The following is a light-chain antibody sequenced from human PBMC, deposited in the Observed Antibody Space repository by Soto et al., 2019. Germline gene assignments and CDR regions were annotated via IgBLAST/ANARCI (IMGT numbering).Light chain of an antibody. Sequence: EIVLTQSPGTLSLSPGERATLSCSASQSVSSSYLAWYQQKPGQAPRLLIYGASSRATGIPDRFSGSGSGTDFTLTISRLEPEDFALYYCQQYGSSPRTFGPGTKVDIK. V-gene: IGKV3-20*01. J-gene: IGKJ3*01. CDR3: QQYGSSPRT. CDR2: GAS. CDR1: QSVSSSY.